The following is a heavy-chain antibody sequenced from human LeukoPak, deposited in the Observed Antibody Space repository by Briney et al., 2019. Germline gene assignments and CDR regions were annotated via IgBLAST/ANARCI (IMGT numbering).Heavy chain of an antibody. J-gene: IGHJ6*02. V-gene: IGHV3-23*01. CDR3: AKELRIAVAGRGYYYYGMDV. CDR2: ISGSGGST. CDR1: GFTFSSYA. D-gene: IGHD6-19*01. Sequence: GGSLRLSCAASGFTFSSYAMSWVRQAPGKGLEWVSAISGSGGSTYYADSVKGRFTISRDNSKNTLYLQMNSLRAEDTVVYYCAKELRIAVAGRGYYYYGMDVWGQGTTVTVSS.